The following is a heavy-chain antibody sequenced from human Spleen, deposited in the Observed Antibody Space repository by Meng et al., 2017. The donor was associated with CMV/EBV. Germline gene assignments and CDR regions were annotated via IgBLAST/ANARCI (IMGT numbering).Heavy chain of an antibody. D-gene: IGHD3-3*01. Sequence: SETLSLTCTVSGYGITSGYYWGWIRQPPGKGLEWIGSIHYDGITYYNASLKSRVTISLDTSKNHFSLKLSSVTATDTAVYYCASPSSLHYDFWSAYDYWGQGSLVTVSS. J-gene: IGHJ4*02. CDR2: IHYDGIT. CDR1: GYGITSGYY. CDR3: ASPSSLHYDFWSAYDY. V-gene: IGHV4-38-2*02.